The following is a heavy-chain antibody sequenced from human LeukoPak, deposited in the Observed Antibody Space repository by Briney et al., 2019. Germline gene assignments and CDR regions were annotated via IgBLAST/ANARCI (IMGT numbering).Heavy chain of an antibody. Sequence: GGSLRLSCAASGFTFSSYSMNWVRQAPGKGLEWVSSISSSSSYIYYADSVKGRFTISRDNAKNSLYLQMNSLRAEDTAVYYCARDRVPNYDILTGYGYPGHFDYWGQGTLVTVSS. V-gene: IGHV3-21*01. CDR2: ISSSSSYI. CDR3: ARDRVPNYDILTGYGYPGHFDY. D-gene: IGHD3-9*01. CDR1: GFTFSSYS. J-gene: IGHJ4*02.